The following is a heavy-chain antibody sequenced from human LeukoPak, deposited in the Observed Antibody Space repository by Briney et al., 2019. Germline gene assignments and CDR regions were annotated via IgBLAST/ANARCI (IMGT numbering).Heavy chain of an antibody. J-gene: IGHJ4*02. CDR2: IYPGDSDT. CDR3: ARKGGSLDF. D-gene: IGHD3-16*01. Sequence: GESLKIPCKGSGFSFTSYWIAWARQMPGKGLEWMGIIYPGDSDTRYSPSFQGQVTISADKSISTAYLQWSSLKASDSAIYYCARKGGSLDFWGQGTLVTVSA. V-gene: IGHV5-51*01. CDR1: GFSFTSYW.